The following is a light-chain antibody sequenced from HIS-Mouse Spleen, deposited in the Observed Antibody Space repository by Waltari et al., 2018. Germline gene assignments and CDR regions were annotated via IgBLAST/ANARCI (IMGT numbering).Light chain of an antibody. Sequence: SYELTQPPSVSVSPGQTASITCSGDKLGDKYACWYQQKPGQSPVLVIYQDSKRPSGIPERFSGSNSGNTATLTISGTQAMDEADYYCQSYDSSLSVYVFGTGTKVTVL. CDR2: QDS. CDR1: KLGDKY. CDR3: QSYDSSLSVYV. J-gene: IGLJ1*01. V-gene: IGLV3-1*01.